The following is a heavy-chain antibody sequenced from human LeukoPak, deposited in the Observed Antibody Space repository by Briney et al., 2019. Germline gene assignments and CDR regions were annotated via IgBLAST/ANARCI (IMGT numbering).Heavy chain of an antibody. CDR1: GFTFSSYA. D-gene: IGHD2-2*01. Sequence: PGGSLRLSCAASGFTFSSYAMHWVRQAPGKGLEWVAVISYDGSNKYYADSVKGRFTISRDNSKNTLYLQMNSLRAEDTAVYYCARDHGKYCSSTSCYAWYHYGMDVWGKGTTVTVSS. J-gene: IGHJ6*04. CDR2: ISYDGSNK. CDR3: ARDHGKYCSSTSCYAWYHYGMDV. V-gene: IGHV3-30*04.